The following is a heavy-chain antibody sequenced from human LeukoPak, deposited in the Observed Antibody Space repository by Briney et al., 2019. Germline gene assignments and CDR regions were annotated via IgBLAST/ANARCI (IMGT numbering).Heavy chain of an antibody. Sequence: GASVKVSCKASGYTFTTHDLNWVRQATGQGLEWLGWMSPNSGDTGYAQKFQGRVTMTSDSSISTAYMELSSLRSEDTAIYYCVRTPPNWGFDYWGQGTLVTVSS. J-gene: IGHJ4*02. CDR2: MSPNSGDT. D-gene: IGHD7-27*01. V-gene: IGHV1-8*01. CDR3: VRTPPNWGFDY. CDR1: GYTFTTHD.